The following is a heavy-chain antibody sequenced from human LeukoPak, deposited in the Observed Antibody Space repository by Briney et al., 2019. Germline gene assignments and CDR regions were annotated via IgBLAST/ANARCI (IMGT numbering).Heavy chain of an antibody. Sequence: GALVKVSCKASGYTFTSYDINRVRQATGQGLEWMGWMNPNSGNTGYAQKFQGRVTMTRNTSVSTAYMELSSLRSEDTAVYYCARVAYGGNYRGAFDIWGQGTMVTVSS. D-gene: IGHD4-23*01. CDR1: GYTFTSYD. CDR3: ARVAYGGNYRGAFDI. V-gene: IGHV1-8*01. CDR2: MNPNSGNT. J-gene: IGHJ3*02.